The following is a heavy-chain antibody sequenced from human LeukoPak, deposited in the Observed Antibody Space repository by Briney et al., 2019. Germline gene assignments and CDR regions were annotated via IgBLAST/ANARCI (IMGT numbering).Heavy chain of an antibody. Sequence: ASVKVSCKASGYTFTSYHIHWVRQVPGQGLEWMGVINPSEGSTDYAQKFQGRVSLTRDTSTSTVYMDLSRLRYEDTAVYYCARSDKMDVWGQGTTVTVSS. V-gene: IGHV1-46*01. CDR2: INPSEGST. CDR1: GYTFTSYH. CDR3: ARSDKMDV. J-gene: IGHJ6*02.